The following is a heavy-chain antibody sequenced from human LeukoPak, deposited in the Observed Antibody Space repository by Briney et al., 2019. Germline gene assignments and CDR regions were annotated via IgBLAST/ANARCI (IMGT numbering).Heavy chain of an antibody. Sequence: SETLSLTCTVSGGSISSYYWSWIRQPPGKGLEWIGYIYYSGSTNYNPSLKSRVTISVDTSKNQFSLKLSSVTAADTAVYYCARLSYGYYFDYSGQGTLVTVSS. D-gene: IGHD4-17*01. V-gene: IGHV4-59*08. CDR3: ARLSYGYYFDY. J-gene: IGHJ4*02. CDR2: IYYSGST. CDR1: GGSISSYY.